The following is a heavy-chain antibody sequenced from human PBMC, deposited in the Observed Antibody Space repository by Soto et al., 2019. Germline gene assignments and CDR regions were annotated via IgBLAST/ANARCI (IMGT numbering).Heavy chain of an antibody. D-gene: IGHD2-15*01. V-gene: IGHV1-69*13. CDR2: IIPMFEAV. J-gene: IGHJ6*02. CDR1: GGTFDNYA. Sequence: SVKVSCKASGGTFDNYAVSWVRQAPGQGLEWMGGIIPMFEAVNYAQRFQGRLTIAADESTSTAYMELTSLTSADTAIYFCARGLRTGNYGMDVWGQGTTVTVSS. CDR3: ARGLRTGNYGMDV.